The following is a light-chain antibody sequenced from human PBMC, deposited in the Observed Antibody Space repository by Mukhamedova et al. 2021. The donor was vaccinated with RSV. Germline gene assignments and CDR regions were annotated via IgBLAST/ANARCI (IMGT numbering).Light chain of an antibody. Sequence: ITCRASQGISNSLAWYQQKPGKAPKLLLYAASRLESGVPSRFSGSGSGTDYTLTISSLQPEDFATYYCQQYYSTPLFGPGTKVDI. CDR2: AAS. J-gene: IGKJ3*01. V-gene: IGKV1-NL1*01. CDR1: QGISNS. CDR3: QQYYSTPL.